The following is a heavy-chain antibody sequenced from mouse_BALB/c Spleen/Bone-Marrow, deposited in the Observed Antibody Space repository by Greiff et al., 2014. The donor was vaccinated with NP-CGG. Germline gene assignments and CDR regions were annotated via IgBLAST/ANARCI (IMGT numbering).Heavy chain of an antibody. D-gene: IGHD1-1*01. CDR1: GFSLTSYG. J-gene: IGHJ4*01. CDR2: IWAGGST. Sequence: QVQLQQSGPGLVAPSQSLSITCTVSGFSLTSYGVHWVRQPPGKGLEWLGVIWAGGSTNYNPALMSRLSISKDNSKSQVFLKMNSPQTDDTAMYYCARDYYGSLYAMDYWGQGTSVTVSS. CDR3: ARDYYGSLYAMDY. V-gene: IGHV2-9*02.